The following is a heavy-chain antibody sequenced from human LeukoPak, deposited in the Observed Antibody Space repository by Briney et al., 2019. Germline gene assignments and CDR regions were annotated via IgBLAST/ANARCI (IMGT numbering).Heavy chain of an antibody. Sequence: GASVKVSCKASGYTFTSYDINWVRQATGQGLEWMGWMNPNSGNTGYAQKFQGRVTMTRNTSISTAYMELSSLRSEDTAVYYCARGGLPYYYDSSYYMDVWGKGTTVTVSS. CDR2: MNPNSGNT. V-gene: IGHV1-8*01. CDR1: GYTFTSYD. CDR3: ARGGLPYYYDSSYYMDV. J-gene: IGHJ6*03. D-gene: IGHD3-22*01.